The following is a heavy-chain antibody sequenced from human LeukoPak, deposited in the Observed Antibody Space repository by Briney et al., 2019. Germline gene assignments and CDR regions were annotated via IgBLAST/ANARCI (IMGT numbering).Heavy chain of an antibody. CDR1: GFTFDDYA. D-gene: IGHD6-13*01. J-gene: IGHJ2*01. V-gene: IGHV3-9*01. CDR2: ISWNSGSI. CDR3: AKVPKQQLAYWYFDL. Sequence: GGSLRLSCAASGFTFDDYAMHWVRQAPGKGLEWVSGISWNSGSIGYADSVKGRFTISRDNAKNSLYLQMNSLRAEVTALYYCAKVPKQQLAYWYFDLWGRGTLVTVSS.